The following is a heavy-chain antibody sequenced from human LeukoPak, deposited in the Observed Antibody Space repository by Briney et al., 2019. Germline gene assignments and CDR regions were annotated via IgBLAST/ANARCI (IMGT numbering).Heavy chain of an antibody. CDR2: VSYTGST. CDR1: GSSVSSGGYY. D-gene: IGHD4-17*01. CDR3: AGRSAVTYD. Sequence: SETLTLTCTVSGSSVSSGGYYWTWIRQSPGTGLVWIGFVSYTGSTTYNPSLKSRVTISIDTSKNQFSLKLTSVTVADTAVYYCAGRSAVTYDWGQGTLVTVSS. J-gene: IGHJ4*02. V-gene: IGHV4-61*08.